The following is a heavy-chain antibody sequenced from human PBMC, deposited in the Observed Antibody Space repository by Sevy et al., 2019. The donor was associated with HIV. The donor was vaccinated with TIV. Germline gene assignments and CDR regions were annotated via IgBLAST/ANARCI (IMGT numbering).Heavy chain of an antibody. V-gene: IGHV3-48*03. CDR3: ARGPHYYYDSSSFFEY. J-gene: IGHJ4*02. CDR2: IISSGDTI. CDR1: GFTFSSYE. D-gene: IGHD3-22*01. Sequence: GGSLRLSCTASGFTFSSYEMNWIRQAPGKGLELVSSIISSGDTIYYADSVKGRFTVSRDNAKNSLFLQMNSLRAEDTAIYYCARGPHYYYDSSSFFEYWGLGTLVTVSS.